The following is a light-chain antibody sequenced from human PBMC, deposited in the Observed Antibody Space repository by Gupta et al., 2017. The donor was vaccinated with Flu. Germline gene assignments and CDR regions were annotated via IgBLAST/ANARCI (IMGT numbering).Light chain of an antibody. V-gene: IGLV2-14*03. CDR3: SSSTGSTVV. J-gene: IGLJ3*02. CDR1: SNDFGVYNY. CDR2: DVI. Sequence: QSITISCTDPSNDFGVYNYISWYQPTPGKVPKLLIYDVITRPSGVSDRFSGSKSGSTASLTISGLQAEDEADYYCSSSTGSTVVFGGGTKLTVL.